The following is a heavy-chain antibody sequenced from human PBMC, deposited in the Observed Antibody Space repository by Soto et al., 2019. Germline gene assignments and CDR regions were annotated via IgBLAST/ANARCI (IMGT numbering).Heavy chain of an antibody. D-gene: IGHD3-22*01. CDR2: ISCDGSDK. V-gene: IGHV3-30-3*01. CDR3: ARVLGGYPNFDF. CDR1: GFTVSSYG. Sequence: QVQLVESGGGVVQPGRSLRLSCAASGFTVSSYGLHWVRQAPGKGLEWLAFISCDGSDKFYADSVKGRFTISRDSSKNTLYLQMNSLRAEDTAVYYCARVLGGYPNFDFWVQGTLVTVSS. J-gene: IGHJ4*02.